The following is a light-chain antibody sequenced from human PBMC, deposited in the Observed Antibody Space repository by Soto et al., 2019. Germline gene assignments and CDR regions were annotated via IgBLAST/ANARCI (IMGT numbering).Light chain of an antibody. CDR1: QAISSY. CDR3: QQVNSYPIT. Sequence: IQLTQSPSSLSASVGDRFTITCRASQAISSYFAWYQPKPGKAPKLLIYAASTLQSGVPSRFSGSGSGTDFTLTISSLQPEDFATYYCQQVNSYPITFGQGKRLEIK. V-gene: IGKV1-9*01. CDR2: AAS. J-gene: IGKJ5*01.